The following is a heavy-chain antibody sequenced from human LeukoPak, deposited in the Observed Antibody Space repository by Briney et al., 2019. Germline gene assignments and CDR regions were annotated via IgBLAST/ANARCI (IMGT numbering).Heavy chain of an antibody. Sequence: GGSLRLSCAASGFTFSTYSMNWVRQAPGQGLEGGSVIYSGGSTYYADSVRGRVTISRDISKNTGYLQMHSLRAEDTAVYYCARPYGDSVYILGYWGQGTLVTVSS. CDR1: GFTFSTYS. J-gene: IGHJ4*02. CDR2: IYSGGST. D-gene: IGHD4-17*01. V-gene: IGHV3-53*01. CDR3: ARPYGDSVYILGY.